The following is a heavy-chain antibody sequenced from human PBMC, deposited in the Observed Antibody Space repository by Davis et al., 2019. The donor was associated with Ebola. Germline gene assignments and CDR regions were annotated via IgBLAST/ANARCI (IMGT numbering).Heavy chain of an antibody. CDR2: IYPGDSDT. CDR3: ASRPHRYSSVDY. J-gene: IGHJ4*02. D-gene: IGHD3-10*01. Sequence: GGSLRLSCKGSGYSFTSYWIGWVRQMPGKGLEWMGIIYPGDSDTRYSPSFQGQVTISADKSISTPYLQWTSLKAPHTAMFYCASRPHRYSSVDYWGQGTLVTVSS. V-gene: IGHV5-51*01. CDR1: GYSFTSYW.